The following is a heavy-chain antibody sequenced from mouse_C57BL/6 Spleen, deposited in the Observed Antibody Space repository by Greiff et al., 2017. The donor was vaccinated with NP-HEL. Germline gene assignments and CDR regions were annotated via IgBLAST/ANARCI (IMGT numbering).Heavy chain of an antibody. CDR1: GFTFSSYA. CDR2: ISDGGSYT. V-gene: IGHV5-4*01. CDR3: ARGRGYGSTPYYFDY. J-gene: IGHJ2*01. Sequence: EVQGVESGGGLVKPGGSLKLSCAASGFTFSSYAMSWVRQTPEKRLEWVATISDGGSYTYYPDNVKGRFTISRDNAKNNLYLQMSHLKSEDTAMYYCARGRGYGSTPYYFDYWGQGTTLTVSS. D-gene: IGHD1-1*01.